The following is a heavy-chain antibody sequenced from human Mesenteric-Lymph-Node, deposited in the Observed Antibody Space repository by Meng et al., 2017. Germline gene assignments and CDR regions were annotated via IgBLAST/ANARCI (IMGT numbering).Heavy chain of an antibody. V-gene: IGHV3-53*05. CDR2: IYSGGST. J-gene: IGHJ4*02. CDR1: GFTVSSNY. D-gene: IGHD6-19*01. Sequence: GGSLRLSCAASGFTVSSNYMSWVRQAPGKGLEWVSVIYSGGSTYYADSVKGRFTISRDNSKNTLYLQMNSLRAEDTAVYYCAKDYSSGWYGFSDYWGQGTRVTVSS. CDR3: AKDYSSGWYGFSDY.